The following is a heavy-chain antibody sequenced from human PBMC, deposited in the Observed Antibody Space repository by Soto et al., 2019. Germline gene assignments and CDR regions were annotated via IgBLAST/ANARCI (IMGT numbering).Heavy chain of an antibody. CDR1: GGSFSGYY. V-gene: IGHV4-34*01. J-gene: IGHJ6*02. Sequence: SETLSLTCAVYGGSFSGYYWSWIRQPPGKGLEWIGEINHSGSTNYNPSLKRRVTISVDTSKNQFSLKLSSVTAADTAVYYCAKGRGVRAAGKYYYYGMDVWGQGTTVTGSS. CDR2: INHSGST. D-gene: IGHD6-13*01. CDR3: AKGRGVRAAGKYYYYGMDV.